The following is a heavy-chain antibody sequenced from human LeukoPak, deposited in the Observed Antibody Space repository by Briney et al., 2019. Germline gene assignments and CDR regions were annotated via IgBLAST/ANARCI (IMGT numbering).Heavy chain of an antibody. CDR1: GYTFTSYD. CDR2: MNPNSGNT. Sequence: GASVKVSCKASGYTFTSYDINWVRQATGQGLEWMGWMNPNSGNTGYAQKFQGRVTMTRNTSISTAYMELSSLRSEDTAVYYCARGSPNYYDSSGYSAINEYFQHWGQGTLVTVSS. J-gene: IGHJ1*01. V-gene: IGHV1-8*01. D-gene: IGHD3-22*01. CDR3: ARGSPNYYDSSGYSAINEYFQH.